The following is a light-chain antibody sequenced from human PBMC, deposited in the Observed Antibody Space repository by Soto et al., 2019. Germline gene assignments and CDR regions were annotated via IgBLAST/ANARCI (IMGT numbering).Light chain of an antibody. Sequence: QSVLTQPPSASGTPGQRVTISCSGSSSNIGSNTVNWYQQIPGTAPKLLIYGNHQRPSGVPDRFSGSKSGTSASLAISGLQSEDEADYYCAAWDDSLNGYVFGTGTKLTVL. CDR1: SSNIGSNT. V-gene: IGLV1-44*01. CDR2: GNH. J-gene: IGLJ1*01. CDR3: AAWDDSLNGYV.